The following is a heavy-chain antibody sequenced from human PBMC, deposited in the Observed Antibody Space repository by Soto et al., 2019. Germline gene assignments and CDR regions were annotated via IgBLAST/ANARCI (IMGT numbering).Heavy chain of an antibody. CDR2: IYYSGST. J-gene: IGHJ6*02. CDR3: ARDIFSFRYGMDV. CDR1: GGSISSYY. V-gene: IGHV4-59*01. Sequence: SETLSLTCTVSGGSISSYYWSWIRQPPGKGLEWIGYIYYSGSTNYNPSLKSRVTISVDTSKNQFSLKLSSVTAADTAVYYCARDIFSFRYGMDVWGQGTTVTVSS.